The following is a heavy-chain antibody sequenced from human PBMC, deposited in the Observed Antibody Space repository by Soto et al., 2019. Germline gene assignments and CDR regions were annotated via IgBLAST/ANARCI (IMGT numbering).Heavy chain of an antibody. CDR3: ARELKAGGHFGMDV. Sequence: QVQLVQSGAEVKEPGSSVKVACQASGGAFSTYAISWVRQAPVQGLEWMGGVIPLFGTSNYLPKFQGRVSIAADRSTETVYMELSRLRFDDTAVYFCARELKAGGHFGMDVWGQGTRVTVSS. V-gene: IGHV1-69*01. CDR1: GGAFSTYA. D-gene: IGHD3-16*01. J-gene: IGHJ6*02. CDR2: VIPLFGTS.